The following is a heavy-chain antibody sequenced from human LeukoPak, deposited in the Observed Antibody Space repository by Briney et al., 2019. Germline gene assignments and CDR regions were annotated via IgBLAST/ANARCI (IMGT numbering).Heavy chain of an antibody. CDR3: ARVMTTVIGGAFDI. J-gene: IGHJ3*02. CDR2: IYYSGST. Sequence: SETLSLTCTVSGGSIRSSSYYWDWIRQPPGKGLEWIGSIYYSGSTNHNPYLKSRVTISVEKSQNQFSLKLSSVPAADTAVYYCARVMTTVIGGAFDIWGQGTMVTVSS. D-gene: IGHD4-11*01. CDR1: GGSIRSSSYY. V-gene: IGHV4-39*07.